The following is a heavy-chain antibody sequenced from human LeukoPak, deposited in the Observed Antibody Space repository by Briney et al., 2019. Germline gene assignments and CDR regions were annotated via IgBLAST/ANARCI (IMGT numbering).Heavy chain of an antibody. CDR3: AGGGDSGGYYYPMFDY. Sequence: SETLSLTCTVSGGSISSYYWSWIRQPPGKGLEGIGYIYYSGSTNYNPSLKSRVTISVDTSKNQFSLKLNSVTAADTAVYYCAGGGDSGGYYYPMFDYWGQGTLVTVSS. CDR1: GGSISSYY. V-gene: IGHV4-59*01. J-gene: IGHJ4*02. CDR2: IYYSGST. D-gene: IGHD3-22*01.